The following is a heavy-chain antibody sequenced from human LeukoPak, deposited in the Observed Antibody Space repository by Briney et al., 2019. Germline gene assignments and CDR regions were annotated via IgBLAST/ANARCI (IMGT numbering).Heavy chain of an antibody. V-gene: IGHV3-48*03. J-gene: IGHJ4*02. CDR3: ARVSGSSSY. CDR1: GFIFSTYG. Sequence: GGSLSLSCAVSGFIFSTYGMNWVRQAPGKGLEWVSYISSSGTTIYYADSVKGRFTISRDNAKNSLYLKMDRLRTEDTAVYYCARVSGSSSYWGQ. CDR2: ISSSGTTI. D-gene: IGHD6-6*01.